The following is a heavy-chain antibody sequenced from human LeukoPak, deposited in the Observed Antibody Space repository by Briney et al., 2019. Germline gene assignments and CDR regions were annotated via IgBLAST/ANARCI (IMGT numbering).Heavy chain of an antibody. CDR2: ISSSGSTI. V-gene: IGHV3-48*03. J-gene: IGHJ2*01. CDR1: GFTFSSYE. CDR3: ARDSYYYDSSGYYSPGWYFDL. D-gene: IGHD3-22*01. Sequence: GGSLRLSCAASGFTFSSYEMNWVRQAPGKGLEWVSYISSSGSTIYYADSVKGRFTISRDNAKNSLYLQMNSLRAEDTAVYYCARDSYYYDSSGYYSPGWYFDLWGRGTLVTVSS.